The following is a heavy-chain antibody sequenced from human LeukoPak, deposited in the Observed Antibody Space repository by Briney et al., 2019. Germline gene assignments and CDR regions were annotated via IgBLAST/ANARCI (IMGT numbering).Heavy chain of an antibody. J-gene: IGHJ4*02. CDR2: INHSGST. CDR3: AREDCSSTSCHRHYFDY. V-gene: IGHV4-34*01. CDR1: GGSFSGYY. D-gene: IGHD2-2*01. Sequence: SETLSLTCAVYGGSFSGYYWSWIRQPPGKGLEWIGEINHSGSTNYNPSLKSRVTISVDTSKNQFSLKLSSVTAADTAVYYCAREDCSSTSCHRHYFDYWGQGTLVTVSS.